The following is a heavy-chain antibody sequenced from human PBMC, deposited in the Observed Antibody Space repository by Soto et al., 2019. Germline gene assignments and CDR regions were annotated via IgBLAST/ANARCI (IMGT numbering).Heavy chain of an antibody. J-gene: IGHJ5*01. Sequence: PLAPLELHFKGSGYSYAGYWIIWVRQEPGKGLELKGRINLSDSQTYYYPSFRSRVATSATESITTVFLQWGSLVAADTAMFYYWGRIYGSGRGTNCYCWFDSWGQGTRVTVSS. CDR3: WGRIYGSGRGTNCYCWFDS. CDR2: INLSDSQT. V-gene: IGHV5-10-1*01. CDR1: GYSYAGYW. D-gene: IGHD2-8*01.